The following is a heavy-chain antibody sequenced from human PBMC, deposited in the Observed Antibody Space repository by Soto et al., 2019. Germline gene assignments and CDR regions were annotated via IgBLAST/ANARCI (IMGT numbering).Heavy chain of an antibody. Sequence: TLSLPCRVADATIDQYYLTLLRKPPGRGLEWIGYILHRGGTNYNPSLKSRVTISADVSESLVSLTMTSVTDADTAHYYCARGIQPPTLSPWDVWGPGTSVTFSS. CDR1: DATIDQYY. D-gene: IGHD1-1*01. V-gene: IGHV4-59*01. CDR3: ARGIQPPTLSPWDV. J-gene: IGHJ6*01. CDR2: ILHRGGT.